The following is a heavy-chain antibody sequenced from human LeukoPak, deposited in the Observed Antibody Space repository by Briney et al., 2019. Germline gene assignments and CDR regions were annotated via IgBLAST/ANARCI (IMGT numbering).Heavy chain of an antibody. CDR1: GGSISSYY. D-gene: IGHD5-18*01. CDR2: IYYSGST. CDR3: AREMCSYGYSAFDY. J-gene: IGHJ4*02. V-gene: IGHV4-59*01. Sequence: SETLSLTCTVSGGSISSYYWSWIRQPPGKGLEWIGYIYYSGSTNYNPSLKSRVTISVDTSKNQFSLKLSSVTAADTAVYYCAREMCSYGYSAFDYWGQGTLVTVSS.